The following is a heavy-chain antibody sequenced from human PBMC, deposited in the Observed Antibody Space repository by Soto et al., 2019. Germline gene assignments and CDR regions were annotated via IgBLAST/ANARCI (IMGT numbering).Heavy chain of an antibody. Sequence: QVQLVQSGAEVKKPGSSVKVSCKASGGTFSSYTISWVRQAPGQGLEWMGRIIPILGIANYAQKFQGRVTITADKSTRSAYMERSSLRSEDTAVYYCARRYYYGSGSYRRDWFDPWGQGTLVTVSS. CDR2: IIPILGIA. J-gene: IGHJ5*02. CDR3: ARRYYYGSGSYRRDWFDP. V-gene: IGHV1-69*02. D-gene: IGHD3-10*01. CDR1: GGTFSSYT.